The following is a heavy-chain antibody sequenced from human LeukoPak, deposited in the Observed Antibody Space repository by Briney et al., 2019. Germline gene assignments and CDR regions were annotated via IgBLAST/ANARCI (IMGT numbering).Heavy chain of an antibody. V-gene: IGHV3-23*01. CDR2: ISRSGDRT. CDR1: GFTFSSSA. J-gene: IGHJ4*02. D-gene: IGHD3-10*01. Sequence: GGSLRLSCAASGFTFSSSAMSWVRQAPGKGLEWVSTISRSGDRTYYADSVKGRFTISRDNSKNTLFLHMNSLRAEDTAVYTCAKGYYGSGSYGWFDYWGQGTLVTVSS. CDR3: AKGYYGSGSYGWFDY.